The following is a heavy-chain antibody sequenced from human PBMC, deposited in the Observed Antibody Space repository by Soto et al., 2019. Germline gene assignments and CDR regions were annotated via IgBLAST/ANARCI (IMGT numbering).Heavy chain of an antibody. CDR3: ARRSIAAAKNWFDP. D-gene: IGHD6-13*01. Sequence: PSETLSLTCTVSGGSISSYYWSWIRQPPGKGLEWIGYIYYSGSTNYNPSLKSRVTISVDKSKNPFSLKLSSVTAADTAVYYCARRSIAAAKNWFDPWGQGTLVTVSS. CDR2: IYYSGST. J-gene: IGHJ5*02. CDR1: GGSISSYY. V-gene: IGHV4-59*12.